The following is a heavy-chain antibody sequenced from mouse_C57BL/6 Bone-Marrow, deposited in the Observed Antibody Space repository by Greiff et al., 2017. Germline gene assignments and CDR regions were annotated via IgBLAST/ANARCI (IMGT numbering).Heavy chain of an antibody. CDR1: GYTFTSYW. CDR3: ARSHNWDWYFDV. V-gene: IGHV1-61*01. J-gene: IGHJ1*03. Sequence: QVQLKQPGAELVRPGSSVKLSCKASGYTFTSYWMDWVKQRPGQGLEWIGNIYPSDSETHYNQKFKDKATLTVDKSSSTAYMQLSSLTSEDSAVYYCARSHNWDWYFDVWGTGTTVTVSS. D-gene: IGHD4-1*01. CDR2: IYPSDSET.